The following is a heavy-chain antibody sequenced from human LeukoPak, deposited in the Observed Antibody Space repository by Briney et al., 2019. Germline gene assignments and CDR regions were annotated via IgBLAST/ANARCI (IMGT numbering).Heavy chain of an antibody. CDR1: GFTFSSYS. D-gene: IGHD3-10*01. CDR3: ARAPFPFVESDLYDY. Sequence: GGSLRLSCAASGFTFSSYSMNWVRQAPGKGLEWVSSISSSSSYIYYADSVKGRFTISRDNAKNSLYLQTNSLRAEDTAMYYCARAPFPFVESDLYDYWGQGTLVTVSS. J-gene: IGHJ4*02. V-gene: IGHV3-21*01. CDR2: ISSSSSYI.